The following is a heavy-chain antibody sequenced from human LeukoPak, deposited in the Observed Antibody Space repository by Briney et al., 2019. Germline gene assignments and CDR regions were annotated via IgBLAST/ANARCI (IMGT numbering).Heavy chain of an antibody. J-gene: IGHJ4*02. Sequence: SETLSLTCTVSGGSISSYYWSWIRRPAGKGLEWIGRIYTSGSTNYNPSLKSRVTISVDKSKNQFSLKLSSVTAADTAVYYCARGVYCSSTSCYLDYWGQGTLVTVSS. D-gene: IGHD2-2*01. V-gene: IGHV4-4*07. CDR2: IYTSGST. CDR1: GGSISSYY. CDR3: ARGVYCSSTSCYLDY.